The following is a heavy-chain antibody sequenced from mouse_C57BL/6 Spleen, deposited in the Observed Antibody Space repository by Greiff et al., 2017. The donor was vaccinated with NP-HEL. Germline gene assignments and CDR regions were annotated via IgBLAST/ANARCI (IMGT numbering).Heavy chain of an antibody. D-gene: IGHD2-10*01. V-gene: IGHV1-82*01. Sequence: QVQLQQSGPELVKPGASVKISCKASGYAFSSSWMNWVKQRPGKGLEWIGRIYPGDGDTNYNGKFKGKATLTADKSSSTAYMQLSSLTSEDSAVYFCARTYYGNSYYFDYWGQGTTLTVSS. J-gene: IGHJ2*01. CDR3: ARTYYGNSYYFDY. CDR2: IYPGDGDT. CDR1: GYAFSSSW.